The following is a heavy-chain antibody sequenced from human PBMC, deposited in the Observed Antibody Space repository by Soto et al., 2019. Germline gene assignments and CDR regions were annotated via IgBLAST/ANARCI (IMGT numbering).Heavy chain of an antibody. D-gene: IGHD4-17*01. CDR2: IKQDGSEK. CDR1: GFTFSSYW. Sequence: EVQLVESGGGLVQPGGSLRLSCAASGFTFSSYWISWVRQAPGKGLEWVANIKQDGSEKYYVDSVKGRFTISRDNAKNSLYLQMNSLRAEDTAVYYCARDLASTTIPNYWGQGTLVTVSS. V-gene: IGHV3-7*04. CDR3: ARDLASTTIPNY. J-gene: IGHJ4*02.